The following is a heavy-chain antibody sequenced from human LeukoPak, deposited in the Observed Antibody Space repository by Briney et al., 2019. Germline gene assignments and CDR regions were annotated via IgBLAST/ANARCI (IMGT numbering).Heavy chain of an antibody. CDR2: IYYSGST. J-gene: IGHJ4*02. Sequence: PSESLSLTCTVSGGSLSSGGYYWSWIRQHPGKGLEWIGYIYYSGSTYYNPSLKSRVTISVDTSKNQFSLKLSSVTTADTAVYYCARSVSYFSSPSCYGIYFDYWGQATLVTVSS. V-gene: IGHV4-31*03. CDR3: ARSVSYFSSPSCYGIYFDY. CDR1: GGSLSSGGYY. D-gene: IGHD2-2*01.